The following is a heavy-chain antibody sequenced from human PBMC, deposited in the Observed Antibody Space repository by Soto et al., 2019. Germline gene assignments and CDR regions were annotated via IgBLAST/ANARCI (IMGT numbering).Heavy chain of an antibody. CDR1: GFTFSSYA. CDR3: TKIRYSSGWTEDN. Sequence: EVQLLESGGGLVQPGGSLRLSCAASGFTFSSYAMTWVRQAPGKGLEWVSGISGTGVLTYYADSVKGRFSVSRDNSKNTLYLQMNSLGVEDTALYYCTKIRYSSGWTEDNWGQGTLVTVSS. CDR2: ISGTGVLT. D-gene: IGHD6-19*01. V-gene: IGHV3-23*01. J-gene: IGHJ4*02.